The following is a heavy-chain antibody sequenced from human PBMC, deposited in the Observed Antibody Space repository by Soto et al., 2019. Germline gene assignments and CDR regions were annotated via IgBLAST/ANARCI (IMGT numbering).Heavy chain of an antibody. CDR2: ISYDGTGS. V-gene: IGHV3-30*03. CDR3: ARDFSVAAAGNNWFDP. D-gene: IGHD6-13*01. J-gene: IGHJ5*02. CDR1: GFIFSTYS. Sequence: GGSLRLSCGASGFIFSTYSMHWVRQAPGKGLEWVTVISYDGTGSYYADSVKGRFTISRDNSKNTVYLQMNSLRAEDTAVYYCARDFSVAAAGNNWFDPWGQGT.